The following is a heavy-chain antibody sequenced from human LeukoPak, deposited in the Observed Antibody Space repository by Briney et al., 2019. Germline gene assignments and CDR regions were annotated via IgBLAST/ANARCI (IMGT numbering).Heavy chain of an antibody. J-gene: IGHJ4*02. CDR2: VNPNSGGT. CDR1: GYPFPGYY. D-gene: IGHD3-22*01. CDR3: ASAFSPYYYDSSGYYN. Sequence: GAPVKVSFKASGYPFPGYYMHWVRPGPGQGLEWMGRVNPNSGGTNYAQKFQGRVTMTRDTSISTAYMELSRLRSDDTAVYYCASAFSPYYYDSSGYYNWGQGTLVTVSS. V-gene: IGHV1-2*06.